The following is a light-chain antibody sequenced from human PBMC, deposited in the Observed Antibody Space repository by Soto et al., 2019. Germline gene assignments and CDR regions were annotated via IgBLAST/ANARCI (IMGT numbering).Light chain of an antibody. CDR1: SSDVGGYNY. J-gene: IGLJ3*02. CDR3: NSYAGSNNGV. CDR2: EVS. Sequence: QSALTQPPSASGSPGQSVTISCTGTSSDVGGYNYVSWYQQHPGKAPKLMIYEVSKRPSGVPDRFSGSKSGNTASLTVSGLQGEDEADYYCNSYAGSNNGVFGGGTKLTVL. V-gene: IGLV2-8*01.